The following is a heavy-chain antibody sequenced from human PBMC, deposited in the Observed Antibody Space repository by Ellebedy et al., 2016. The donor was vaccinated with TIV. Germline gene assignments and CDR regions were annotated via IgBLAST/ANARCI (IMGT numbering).Heavy chain of an antibody. CDR3: AREGGYSSSSKRDFDY. J-gene: IGHJ4*02. CDR1: GYTFTGYY. D-gene: IGHD6-13*01. CDR2: INPNSGGT. Sequence: AASVKVSCKASGYTFTGYYMHWVRQAPGQGLEWMGWINPNSGGTNYAQKFQGRVTMTRDTSISTAYMELSRLRSDDTAVYYCAREGGYSSSSKRDFDYWGQGTLVTVSS. V-gene: IGHV1-2*02.